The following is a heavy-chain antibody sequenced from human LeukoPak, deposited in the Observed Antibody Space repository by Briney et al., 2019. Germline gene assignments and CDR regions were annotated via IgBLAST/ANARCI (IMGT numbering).Heavy chain of an antibody. V-gene: IGHV1-2*02. CDR1: GYTFIGYY. CDR3: SRAGPDDIPGYYSEH. J-gene: IGHJ4*02. Sequence: ASVKVSCKASGYTFIGYYVHWVRQAPGQGLEWMGWINPQSAVTNYAQKFQGRVTMTRDTSISTVYMELTRLRSDDTALYYCSRAGPDDIPGYYSEHWGQGTLVTVSS. D-gene: IGHD2-2*03. CDR2: INPQSAVT.